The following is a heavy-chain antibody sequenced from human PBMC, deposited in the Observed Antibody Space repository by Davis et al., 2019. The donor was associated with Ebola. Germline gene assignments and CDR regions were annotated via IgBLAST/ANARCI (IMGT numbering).Heavy chain of an antibody. D-gene: IGHD2-15*01. CDR1: GGSISSYY. CDR2: IYTSGST. Sequence: PSETLSLTCTVSGGSISSYYWSWIRQPAGKGLEWIGRIYTSGSTNYNPSLKSRVTMSVDTSKNQFSLKLSSVTAADTAVYYCASGPSYCSGGSCGQAYWGQGTLVTVSS. V-gene: IGHV4-4*07. J-gene: IGHJ4*02. CDR3: ASGPSYCSGGSCGQAY.